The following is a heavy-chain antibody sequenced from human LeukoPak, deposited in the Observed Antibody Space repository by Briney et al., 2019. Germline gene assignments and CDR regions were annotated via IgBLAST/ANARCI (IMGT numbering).Heavy chain of an antibody. J-gene: IGHJ6*03. CDR3: AREARYYMDV. Sequence: GGSLRLSCAASGFTFSTYSMNWVRQAPGRGLEWVSYISSVSSPIYYADSVKGRFTISRDNAKNSLYLQMNSLRAEDTAVYYCAREARYYMDVWGKGTTVTVSS. CDR1: GFTFSTYS. CDR2: ISSVSSPI. V-gene: IGHV3-48*01.